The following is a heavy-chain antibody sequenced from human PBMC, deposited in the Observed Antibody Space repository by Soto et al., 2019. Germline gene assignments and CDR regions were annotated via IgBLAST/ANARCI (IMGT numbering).Heavy chain of an antibody. J-gene: IGHJ6*03. V-gene: IGHV3-21*02. D-gene: IGHD3-9*01. Sequence: EVRLVESGGGLVKPGGSLRLSCAASGFTFSAFSMNWVRQAPGKGLEWLSSINEDSTYIYYGDTLRGRSTISRDNAKDSLYLQIDSLRAEDTGVYYCVRDFGRYFRWGYMDVWGDGATVIVS. CDR2: INEDSTYI. CDR3: VRDFGRYFRWGYMDV. CDR1: GFTFSAFS.